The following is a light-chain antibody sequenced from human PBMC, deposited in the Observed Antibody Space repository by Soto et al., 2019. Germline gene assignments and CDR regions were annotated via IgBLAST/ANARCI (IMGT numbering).Light chain of an antibody. V-gene: IGLV1-40*01. J-gene: IGLJ2*01. CDR2: GNN. CDR3: AAWDDSLNGVV. Sequence: QSVLTQPPSVSGAPGQRVTISCTGSSSNIGANYDVHWYQQRPGTAPKLLIFGNNNRPSGVPDRFSGSKSGTSASLAITGLQAEDEGDYYCAAWDDSLNGVVFGGGTKLTVL. CDR1: SSNIGANYD.